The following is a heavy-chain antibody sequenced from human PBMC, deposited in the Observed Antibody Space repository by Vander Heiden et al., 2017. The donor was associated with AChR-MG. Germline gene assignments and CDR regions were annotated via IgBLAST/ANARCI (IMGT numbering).Heavy chain of an antibody. Sequence: QLQLQESGPGLVKPSETLSPTCTVSGASISSGGYYWGWIRQPPGKGLEWIGSIFDSGTTYYNPSLKSRVTMSVDTSKNQFSLKLSSVSAADTAVYYCARSAIRPIDYWGQGTLVTVSS. CDR3: ARSAIRPIDY. CDR1: GASISSGGYY. V-gene: IGHV4-39*01. CDR2: IFDSGTT. D-gene: IGHD4-17*01. J-gene: IGHJ4*02.